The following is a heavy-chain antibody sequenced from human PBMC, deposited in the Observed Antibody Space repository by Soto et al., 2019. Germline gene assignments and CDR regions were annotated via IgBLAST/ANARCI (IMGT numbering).Heavy chain of an antibody. D-gene: IGHD5-18*01. J-gene: IGHJ4*02. CDR3: ARGKGGIQLWLSLDY. Sequence: GGSLRLSCAASGFTLSSYVMHWVRQAPGKGLAWVAVMSSDGSDKDYADSVKGRFTISRDNSKNTLYLQINSLRAEDTAVYYCARGKGGIQLWLSLDYWGQGTLVTVSS. V-gene: IGHV3-30-3*01. CDR1: GFTLSSYV. CDR2: MSSDGSDK.